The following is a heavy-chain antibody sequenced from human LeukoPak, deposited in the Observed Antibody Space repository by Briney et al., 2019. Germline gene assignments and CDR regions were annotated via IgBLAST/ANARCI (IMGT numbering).Heavy chain of an antibody. D-gene: IGHD6-13*01. J-gene: IGHJ4*02. V-gene: IGHV3-30*18. Sequence: GGSLRLSCAASGFTFSSYGMHWVRQAPGKGLEWVAVISYDGNNKYYADSVKGRFTISRDNSKNTLYLQMNSLRAEDTAVYYCAKDRLAAAGQFDYWGQGTLVTVSS. CDR1: GFTFSSYG. CDR2: ISYDGNNK. CDR3: AKDRLAAAGQFDY.